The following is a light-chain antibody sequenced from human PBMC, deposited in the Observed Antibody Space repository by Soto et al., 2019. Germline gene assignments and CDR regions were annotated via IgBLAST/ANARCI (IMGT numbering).Light chain of an antibody. J-gene: IGKJ2*01. V-gene: IGKV3-15*01. CDR2: DAS. CDR1: PSVSSN. CDR3: QQYNTWPPYT. Sequence: DIVMTQSPGTLSVSPGERATLSCRASPSVSSNLAWYQQKPGQAPRLLIYDASTRATGIPARFSGSGSGTDFTLSIRSLQSEDFAVYFCQQYNTWPPYTFGQGTKLEI.